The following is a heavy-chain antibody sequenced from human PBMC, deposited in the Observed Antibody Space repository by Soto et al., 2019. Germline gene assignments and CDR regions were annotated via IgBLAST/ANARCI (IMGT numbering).Heavy chain of an antibody. CDR2: IFWNGET. CDR1: GFSLSTSATG. D-gene: IGHD2-15*01. J-gene: IGHJ4*01. Sequence: QITLKASGPTPVQPTQPLTLTCDLSGFSLSTSATGVGWIRQPPRKALEWIAVIFWNGETQYSPSLKSRLTITHDASRNQVDLTQTKMDPLDTATYFCARRRSGVAVFDYWGQGIPVTVSS. CDR3: ARRRSGVAVFDY. V-gene: IGHV2-5*01.